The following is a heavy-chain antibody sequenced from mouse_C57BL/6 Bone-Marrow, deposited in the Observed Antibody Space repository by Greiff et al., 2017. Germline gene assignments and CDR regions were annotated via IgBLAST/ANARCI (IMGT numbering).Heavy chain of an antibody. D-gene: IGHD2-3*01. J-gene: IGHJ4*01. V-gene: IGHV5-6*02. CDR1: GFTFSSYG. Sequence: EVMLVESGGDLVKPGGSLKLSCAASGFTFSSYGMSWVRQTPDKRLEWVATISSGGSYTYYPDSVKGRFTISRDNAKNTLYLQMSSLKSEDTAMYYCARHDGYFYAMDYWAQGTSVTVSS. CDR2: ISSGGSYT. CDR3: ARHDGYFYAMDY.